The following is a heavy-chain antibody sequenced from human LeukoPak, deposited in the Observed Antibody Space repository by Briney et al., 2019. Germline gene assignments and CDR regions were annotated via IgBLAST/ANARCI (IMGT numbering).Heavy chain of an antibody. CDR2: IHRSGST. Sequence: KPSETLSLTCTVSPDSTTSNFWSWVRQPPGKGLEWIGEIHRSGSTNYNPSLQSRVTISIDRSKNQIALELSSVTAADTAVYYCAREIVGGFNTGAYWGQGTLVTVCS. CDR3: AREIVGGFNTGAY. CDR1: PDSTTSNF. V-gene: IGHV4-4*02. D-gene: IGHD3-10*01. J-gene: IGHJ4*02.